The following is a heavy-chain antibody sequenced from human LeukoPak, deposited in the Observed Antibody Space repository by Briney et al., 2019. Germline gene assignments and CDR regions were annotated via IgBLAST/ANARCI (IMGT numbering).Heavy chain of an antibody. J-gene: IGHJ4*02. D-gene: IGHD5-12*01. CDR1: GYSISSGYY. CDR3: ARVATTTNPPQRPFDY. CDR2: IYYSGST. V-gene: IGHV4-38-2*01. Sequence: PSETLSLTCAVSGYSISSGYYWRWIPQPPGKGLDWIGRIYYSGSTYYTPSLKSLLTISVDASKNQFSLKLSSVTAADTAVYCCARVATTTNPPQRPFDYWGQGTLVTVSS.